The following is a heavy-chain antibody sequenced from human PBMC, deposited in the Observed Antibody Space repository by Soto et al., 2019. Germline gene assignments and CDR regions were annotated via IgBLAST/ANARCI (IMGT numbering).Heavy chain of an antibody. Sequence: SETLSLTCTVSGGSTSSYYWSWIRQPPGKGLEWIGYIYYSGGTNYNPSLKSRVTISVDRSKNQFSLKLSSVTAADTAVYYCARDRGSDRGWFDPWGQGTLGTSPQ. CDR3: ARDRGSDRGWFDP. D-gene: IGHD5-12*01. V-gene: IGHV4-59*01. CDR2: IYYSGGT. J-gene: IGHJ5*02. CDR1: GGSTSSYY.